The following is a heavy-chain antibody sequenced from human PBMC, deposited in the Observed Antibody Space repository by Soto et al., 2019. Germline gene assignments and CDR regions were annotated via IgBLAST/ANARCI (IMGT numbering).Heavy chain of an antibody. J-gene: IGHJ4*02. D-gene: IGHD3-16*01. V-gene: IGHV3-74*02. Sequence: DVKLVESGGGLVQPGASLRLSCAASGFTFSSYWMHWFRQDPGMGLVWVATINPDGTTTQYADFVKGRFTVSRDNARTPLFLQMNGRRAGDTALYYCDKDLSWGKSDYGGRGTRVTVPS. CDR2: INPDGTTT. CDR3: DKDLSWGKSDY. CDR1: GFTFSSYW.